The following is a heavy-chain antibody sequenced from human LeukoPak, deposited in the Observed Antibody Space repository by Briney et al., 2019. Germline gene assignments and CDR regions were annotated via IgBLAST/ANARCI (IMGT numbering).Heavy chain of an antibody. D-gene: IGHD6-19*01. CDR1: GYTFTGYY. CDR2: INSNSGVT. V-gene: IGHV1-2*02. J-gene: IGHJ5*02. CDR3: ARVGSSGWYHWFDP. Sequence: ASVKVSCTASGYTFTGYYMHWVRQAPGQGLELMGWINSNSGVTNYAQKFQGRVTMTRDTSISTAYMELSRLTSDDTAIYFCARVGSSGWYHWFDPWGQGTLVTVSS.